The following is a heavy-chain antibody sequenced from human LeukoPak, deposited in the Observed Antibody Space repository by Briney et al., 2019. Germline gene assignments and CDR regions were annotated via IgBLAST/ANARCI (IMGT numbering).Heavy chain of an antibody. CDR2: ISGSGYST. J-gene: IGHJ4*02. D-gene: IGHD2-15*01. Sequence: GALRLSCAASGFTFSSYAMTWVRQAPGKGLEWASSISGSGYSTYYADSVKGRFTISRDNSKNTLYLQMNSLRAEDTAVYYCAKYYCSGGSCYSPPFDYWGQGTLVTVSS. CDR1: GFTFSSYA. V-gene: IGHV3-23*01. CDR3: AKYYCSGGSCYSPPFDY.